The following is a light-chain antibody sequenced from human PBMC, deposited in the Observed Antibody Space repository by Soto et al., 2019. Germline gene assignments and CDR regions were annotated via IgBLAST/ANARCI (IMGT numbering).Light chain of an antibody. CDR3: QQYGSSYN. Sequence: EIVLTQSPGTLSLSPGERATLSCRASQSVSSSYLAWYQQKPGQAPRLLIYGASSRATGIPDRFSGSWSGTDFTLTISRLEPEDFAVYYCQQYGSSYNFGKGTKLEIK. CDR2: GAS. CDR1: QSVSSSY. J-gene: IGKJ2*01. V-gene: IGKV3-20*01.